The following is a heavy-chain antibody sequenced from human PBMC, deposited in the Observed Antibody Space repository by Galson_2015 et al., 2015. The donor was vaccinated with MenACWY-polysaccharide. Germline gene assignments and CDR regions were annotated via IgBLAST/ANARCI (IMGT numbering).Heavy chain of an antibody. CDR3: ARGHDGLDV. CDR2: ISKSGDSI. CDR1: GFSLGAWY. Sequence: SLRLSCAASGFSLGAWYMSWIRQAPGKGLEWLSYISKSGDSIYYGDSVKGRFAISRDNAKNSVYLQLNSLEVEATAIYYCARGHDGLDVWGQGTTVTVSS. J-gene: IGHJ6*02. V-gene: IGHV3-11*01.